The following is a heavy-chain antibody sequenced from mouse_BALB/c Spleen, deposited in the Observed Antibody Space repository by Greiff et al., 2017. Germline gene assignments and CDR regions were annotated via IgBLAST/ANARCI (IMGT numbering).Heavy chain of an antibody. J-gene: IGHJ4*01. CDR3: ARDIGYRYGGYAMDY. D-gene: IGHD2-14*01. V-gene: IGHV7-3*02. CDR2: IRNKANGYTT. Sequence: EVQVVESGGGLVQPGGSLRLSCATSGFTFTDYYMSWVRQPPGKALEWLGFIRNKANGYTTEYSASVKGRFTISRDNSQSILYLQMNTLRAEDSATYYCARDIGYRYGGYAMDYWGQGTSVTVSS. CDR1: GFTFTDYY.